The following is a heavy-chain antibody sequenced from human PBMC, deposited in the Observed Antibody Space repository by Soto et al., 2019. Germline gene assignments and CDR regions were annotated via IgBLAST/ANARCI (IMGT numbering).Heavy chain of an antibody. J-gene: IGHJ3*01. CDR1: GFTFNTYV. CDR2: ISYSADKT. CDR3: ARRARTATTNWGAFDV. V-gene: IGHV3-23*01. D-gene: IGHD1-7*01. Sequence: PXGSLRLSCAASGFTFNTYVMNWVRQAPGKGLEWVSTISYSADKTHYADSVKGRFTISRDNSRDTLFLQMNSLRADDAAVYYCARRARTATTNWGAFDVWGQGAMVTVSS.